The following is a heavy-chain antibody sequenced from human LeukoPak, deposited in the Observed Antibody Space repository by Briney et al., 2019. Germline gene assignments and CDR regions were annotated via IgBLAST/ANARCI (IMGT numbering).Heavy chain of an antibody. J-gene: IGHJ4*02. V-gene: IGHV3-23*01. CDR2: ISGSGGST. CDR3: AKDGWIYYDSSGYYGDY. CDR1: GFTFSSYA. Sequence: GGSLRLSCAASGFTFSSYAMGWVRQAPGKGLEWVSAISGSGGSTYYADSVKGRFTISRDNSKNTLYLQMNSLRAEDTAVYYCAKDGWIYYDSSGYYGDYWGQGTLVTVSS. D-gene: IGHD3-22*01.